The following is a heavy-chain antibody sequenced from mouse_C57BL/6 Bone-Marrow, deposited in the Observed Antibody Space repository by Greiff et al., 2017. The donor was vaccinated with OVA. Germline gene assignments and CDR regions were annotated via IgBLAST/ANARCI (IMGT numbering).Heavy chain of an antibody. V-gene: IGHV1-64*01. D-gene: IGHD3-2*02. CDR3: AKRELRPFAY. CDR2: IHPNSGST. Sequence: QVQLQQPGAELVKPGASVKLSCKASGYTFTSYWMHWVKQRPGQGLEWIGMIHPNSGSTNYNEKFKSKATLTVDKSSSTAYLQLSSLTSEDSAVYYFAKRELRPFAYWGQGTLVTVSA. CDR1: GYTFTSYW. J-gene: IGHJ3*01.